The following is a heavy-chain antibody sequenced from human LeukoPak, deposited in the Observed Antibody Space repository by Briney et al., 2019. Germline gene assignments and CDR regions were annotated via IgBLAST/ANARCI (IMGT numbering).Heavy chain of an antibody. CDR1: RGSISSNNFD. CDR2: INRSGTT. CDR3: ARRPQWLVLGNWFDP. J-gene: IGHJ5*02. V-gene: IGHV4-39*01. D-gene: IGHD6-19*01. Sequence: PSETLSLTCTVSRGSISSNNFDWAWIRQPPGKGLEWVGNINRSGTTSYNPSLKSRVTISVDTSKNQFSLKLNPVTVADTAMYFCARRPQWLVLGNWFDPWGQGTLVTVSS.